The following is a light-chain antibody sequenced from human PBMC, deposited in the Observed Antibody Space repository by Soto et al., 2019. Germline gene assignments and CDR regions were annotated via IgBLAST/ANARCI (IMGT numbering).Light chain of an antibody. CDR1: QSVSSTF. CDR3: QQFGTSPLWT. V-gene: IGKV3-20*01. Sequence: EIVLTQSPGTLSLSPGERATLSCRASQSVSSTFLAWFQQKPGQAPRLLIYGASSRATGIPDRFSGSGSGKDFTLTINRLEPEDFAVYYCQQFGTSPLWTFGQGTKVEIK. J-gene: IGKJ1*01. CDR2: GAS.